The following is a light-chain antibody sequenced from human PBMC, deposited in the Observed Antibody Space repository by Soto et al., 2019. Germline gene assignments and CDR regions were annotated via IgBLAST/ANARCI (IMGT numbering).Light chain of an antibody. V-gene: IGKV4-1*01. CDR2: WAS. CDR3: QQYYSTPWT. J-gene: IGKJ1*01. CDR1: QTVLYSSSNKNF. Sequence: DIVMTQSPDSLAVSLGERATINCKSSQTVLYSSSNKNFLAWYQQKPGQPPKLLIYWASTRESGVPDRFSGSGSGTDFTLTISSQQAEDVAVYYCQQYYSTPWTFGQGTKVEIK.